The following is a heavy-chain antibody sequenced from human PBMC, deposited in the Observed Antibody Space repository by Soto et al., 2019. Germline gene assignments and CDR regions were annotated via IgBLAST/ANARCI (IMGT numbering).Heavy chain of an antibody. CDR1: GGTFSSYT. V-gene: IGHV1-69*02. CDR3: ARGYPYCSGGSCYLGFDP. CDR2: IIPILGIA. J-gene: IGHJ5*02. Sequence: QVQLVQSGAEVKKPGSSVKVSCKASGGTFSSYTISWVRQAPGQGLEWMGRIIPILGIANYAQKVQGRVTVTADKATSTAYMELSSLRSEDTAVYYCARGYPYCSGGSCYLGFDPWGQGTLVTVSS. D-gene: IGHD2-15*01.